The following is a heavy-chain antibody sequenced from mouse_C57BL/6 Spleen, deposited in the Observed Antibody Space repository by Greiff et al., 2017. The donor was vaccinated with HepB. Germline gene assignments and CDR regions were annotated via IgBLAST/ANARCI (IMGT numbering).Heavy chain of an antibody. CDR3: ARGDGNSWFAY. CDR1: GYTFTDYY. CDR2: INTNNGGT. V-gene: IGHV1-26*01. J-gene: IGHJ3*01. D-gene: IGHD2-1*01. Sequence: VQLQQSGPDLVKPGASVKISCKASGYTFTDYYMNWVKQGHGKSLEWIGDINTNNGGTSYNQKFKGKATLTVDKSSNTAYMELRRLTSEDSADYYCARGDGNSWFAYWGQGTLVTVSA.